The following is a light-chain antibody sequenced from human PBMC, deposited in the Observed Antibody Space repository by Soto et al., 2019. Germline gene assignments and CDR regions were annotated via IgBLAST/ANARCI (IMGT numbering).Light chain of an antibody. Sequence: DIQMTQTASSLSASVGDRVTITCRASQSISNYLSWYQQIPGKAPKLLIYAASTLRSGVSSRFSGSGSGTDFTLTISSLQPEDFATHYCQQSYSTPSTFGQGTKVEIK. CDR3: QQSYSTPST. CDR1: QSISNY. V-gene: IGKV1-39*01. CDR2: AAS. J-gene: IGKJ1*01.